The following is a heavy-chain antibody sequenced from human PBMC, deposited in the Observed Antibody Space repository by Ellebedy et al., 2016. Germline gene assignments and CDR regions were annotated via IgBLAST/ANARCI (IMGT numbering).Heavy chain of an antibody. CDR1: GFTFSGYS. D-gene: IGHD3-16*01. CDR2: ITSSGDHI. V-gene: IGHV3-21*01. Sequence: GESLKISXEASGFTFSGYSMNWVRQAPGKGLEWVSSITSSGDHIYYADSVKGRFTISRDNAKNSVYLQMNSLRGEDTALYYCARGVGGTSLNWFDPWGQGTLVTVSS. J-gene: IGHJ5*02. CDR3: ARGVGGTSLNWFDP.